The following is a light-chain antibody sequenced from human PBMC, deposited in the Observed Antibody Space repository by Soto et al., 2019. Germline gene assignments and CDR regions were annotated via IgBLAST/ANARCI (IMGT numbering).Light chain of an antibody. CDR1: SPNIENNY. V-gene: IGLV1-51*02. CDR2: EDN. Sequence: QSVLTQPPSVSAAPGQRVTISCSGSSPNIENNYVSWYRQLPGTAPNLLIYEDNKRPSGIPDRFSGSKSGTSATLGITGLETGDEADYYCATWDSSLSGGVFGTGTKVTVL. CDR3: ATWDSSLSGGV. J-gene: IGLJ1*01.